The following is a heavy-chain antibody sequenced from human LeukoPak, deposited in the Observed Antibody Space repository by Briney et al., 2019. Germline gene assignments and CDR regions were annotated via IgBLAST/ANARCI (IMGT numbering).Heavy chain of an antibody. CDR3: ARVRFSSGWSYYFDY. CDR2: IFGNGDTT. Sequence: GGSLRLSCAASGFSFSSYAMNCVPQAPGKGLEWVSIIFGNGDTTYYADSVKGRFTISRDNSKNTLYLQMNSLRAEDTAVYYCARVRFSSGWSYYFDYWGQGTLVTVSS. D-gene: IGHD6-19*01. V-gene: IGHV3-23*01. CDR1: GFSFSSYA. J-gene: IGHJ4*02.